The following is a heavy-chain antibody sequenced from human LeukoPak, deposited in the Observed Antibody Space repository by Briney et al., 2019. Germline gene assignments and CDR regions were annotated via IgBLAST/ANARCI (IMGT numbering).Heavy chain of an antibody. V-gene: IGHV1-18*01. CDR2: ISAYNGNT. CDR1: GYIFTSYG. J-gene: IGHJ4*02. CDR3: ARLWLGELWFGELSPPDY. D-gene: IGHD3-10*01. Sequence: ASVKVSCKASGYIFTSYGISWVRQAPGQGLEWMGWISAYNGNTNYAQKLQGRVTMTTDTSTTTAYMELRSLRSDDTAVYYCARLWLGELWFGELSPPDYWGQGTLVTVSS.